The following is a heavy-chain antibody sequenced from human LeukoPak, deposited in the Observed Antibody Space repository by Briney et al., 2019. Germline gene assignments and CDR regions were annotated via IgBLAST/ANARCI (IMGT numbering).Heavy chain of an antibody. V-gene: IGHV4-4*02. D-gene: IGHD6-13*01. CDR1: GGSISSTNW. J-gene: IGHJ5*02. CDR2: IHHSGST. Sequence: SETLSLTCAVSGGSISSTNWWSWVRQPPGKGLEWIGEIHHSGSTNYNPSLKSRVTVSVDKSKNQFSLKLSSVTAADTAVYYCARGGYSSSWYLRWFDPWGQGTLVTVSS. CDR3: ARGGYSSSWYLRWFDP.